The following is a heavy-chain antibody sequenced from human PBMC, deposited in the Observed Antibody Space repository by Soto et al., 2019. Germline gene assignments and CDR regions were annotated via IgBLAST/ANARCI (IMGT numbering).Heavy chain of an antibody. D-gene: IGHD3-3*01. CDR2: INAGSRIT. Sequence: QVQLVQSGAEVKKPGASVKVACKTSGYTFTNYFVHWVRQAPGQGLEWMGAINAGSRITNYALKFQGRVNMTRDTSTNTVYLELSSLRSEDTAVYSCARDPNYYDFWAGSYYYHGMDVWGQGTTVTVSS. J-gene: IGHJ6*02. CDR3: ARDPNYYDFWAGSYYYHGMDV. V-gene: IGHV1-46*01. CDR1: GYTFTNYF.